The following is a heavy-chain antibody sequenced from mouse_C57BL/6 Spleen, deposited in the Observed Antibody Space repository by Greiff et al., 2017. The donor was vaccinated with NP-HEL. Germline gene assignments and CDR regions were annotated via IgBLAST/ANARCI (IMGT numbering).Heavy chain of an antibody. CDR3: TRGEELRRSAMDY. D-gene: IGHD2-4*01. J-gene: IGHJ4*01. Sequence: QVHVKQSGAELVRPGASVTLSCKASGYTFTDYEMHWVKQTPVHGLEWIGAIDPETGGTAYNQKFKGKAILTADKSSSTAYMELRSLTSEDSAVYYCTRGEELRRSAMDYWGQGTSVTVSS. CDR1: GYTFTDYE. V-gene: IGHV1-15*01. CDR2: IDPETGGT.